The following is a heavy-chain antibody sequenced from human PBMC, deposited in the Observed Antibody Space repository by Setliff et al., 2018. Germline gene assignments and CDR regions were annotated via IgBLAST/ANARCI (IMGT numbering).Heavy chain of an antibody. Sequence: GGSLRLSCTASGFTFSSYAVSWVRQAPGKGLEWVSTIFGGDSSTYYADSVRGRFTISRDNSKNTLYLQMSSLRTEDTAVYYCRLWFGELLRDYWGQGTLVTVSS. CDR1: GFTFSSYA. CDR3: RLWFGELLRDY. D-gene: IGHD3-10*01. V-gene: IGHV3-23*03. J-gene: IGHJ4*02. CDR2: IFGGDSST.